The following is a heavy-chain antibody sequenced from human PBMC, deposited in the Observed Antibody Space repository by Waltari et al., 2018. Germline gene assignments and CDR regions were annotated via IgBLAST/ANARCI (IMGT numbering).Heavy chain of an antibody. CDR2: IYYSGST. D-gene: IGHD3-10*01. CDR3: ARADYYGSGYFDY. CDR1: GGSISSSY. V-gene: IGHV4-59*01. J-gene: IGHJ4*02. Sequence: QVQLQESGPGLVKPSETLSLTCTVSGGSISSSYWSWIRQPPGKGLEWIGYIYYSGSTNYNPSLKSRVTISVDTSKNQFSLKLSSVTAADTAVYYCARADYYGSGYFDYWGQGTLVTVSS.